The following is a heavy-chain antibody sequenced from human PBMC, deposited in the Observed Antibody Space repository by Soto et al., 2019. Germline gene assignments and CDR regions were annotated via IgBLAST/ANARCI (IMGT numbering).Heavy chain of an antibody. J-gene: IGHJ4*02. CDR1: GGSFSGYY. Sequence: SETLSLTCAVYGGSFSGYYWSWIRQPPGKGLEWIGEINHSGSTNYNPSLKSRVTISVDTSKNQFSLKLSSVTAADTAVYYCSIMITFGGVIIDYWGQGTLVTVSS. CDR2: INHSGST. V-gene: IGHV4-34*01. D-gene: IGHD3-16*02. CDR3: SIMITFGGVIIDY.